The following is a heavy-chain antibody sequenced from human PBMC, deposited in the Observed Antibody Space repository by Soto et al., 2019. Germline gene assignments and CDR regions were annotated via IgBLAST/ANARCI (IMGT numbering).Heavy chain of an antibody. J-gene: IGHJ6*02. CDR1: GDSVSSNSAA. V-gene: IGHV6-1*01. Sequence: QSQTLSLTCAISGDSVSSNSAAWNWIRQSPSRGLEWLGRTYYRSKWYNDYAVSVKSRITINPDTSKNQFSLQLNSVTPEDTAVYYCARDRLDYDGSEYYYYGMDVWGQGTTVTVSS. CDR3: ARDRLDYDGSEYYYYGMDV. D-gene: IGHD3-16*01. CDR2: TYYRSKWYN.